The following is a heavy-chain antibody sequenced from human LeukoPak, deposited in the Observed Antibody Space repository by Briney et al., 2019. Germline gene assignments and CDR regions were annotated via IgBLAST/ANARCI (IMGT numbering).Heavy chain of an antibody. J-gene: IGHJ6*03. V-gene: IGHV3-48*03. CDR2: ISGSGRTI. CDR3: ASRYSGNYYYYMDV. Sequence: GGSLRLSCAASGFTFSDYEMNWVRQAPGRGLEWVSYISGSGRTIYYADFVKGRFTISRDNAKNSLFLQMNSLRAEDTAVYYCASRYSGNYYYYMDVWGKGTTVTISS. D-gene: IGHD1-26*01. CDR1: GFTFSDYE.